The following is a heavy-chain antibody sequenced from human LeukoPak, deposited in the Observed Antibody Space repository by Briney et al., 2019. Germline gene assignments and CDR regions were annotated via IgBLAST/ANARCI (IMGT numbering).Heavy chain of an antibody. CDR2: IKQDGSEK. Sequence: PGGSLRLSCTASGFTFSSYWMSWVRQAPGKGLEWVANIKQDGSEKYYVDSVKGRSTISRDNAKNSLYLQMNSLRAENTAVYYCARGQDQRDTAMPWDYYYYYMDVWGKGTTVTVSS. V-gene: IGHV3-7*01. CDR3: ARGQDQRDTAMPWDYYYYYMDV. J-gene: IGHJ6*03. D-gene: IGHD5-18*01. CDR1: GFTFSSYW.